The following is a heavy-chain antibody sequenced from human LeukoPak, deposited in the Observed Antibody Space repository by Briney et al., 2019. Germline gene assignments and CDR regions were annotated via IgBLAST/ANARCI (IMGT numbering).Heavy chain of an antibody. Sequence: GGSLRLSCAASGFTFSNYWMHWVRQAPGKGPVWVSRIKSDGSSTRFADSVQGRFTISRDNGKNTLYLQMNSLRPEDTAFYYCAKDSSADVLTGYFDFWGPGTLVTVSS. CDR1: GFTFSNYW. D-gene: IGHD3-9*01. V-gene: IGHV3-74*01. CDR3: AKDSSADVLTGYFDF. J-gene: IGHJ4*02. CDR2: IKSDGSST.